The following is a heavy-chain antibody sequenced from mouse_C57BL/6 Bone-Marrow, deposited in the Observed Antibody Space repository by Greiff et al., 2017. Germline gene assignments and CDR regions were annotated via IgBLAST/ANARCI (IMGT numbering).Heavy chain of an antibody. V-gene: IGHV1-74*01. Sequence: VQLQQPGAELVKPGASVKVSCKASGYTFTSYWMHWVKQRPGQGLEWIGRLHPSDSDTNYNQKFKGKAKLTVDTSSSTAYMQLSSLTSEDSAVYYCAMGVVATDYFDYWGQGTTLTVSS. CDR1: GYTFTSYW. D-gene: IGHD1-1*01. CDR2: LHPSDSDT. J-gene: IGHJ2*01. CDR3: AMGVVATDYFDY.